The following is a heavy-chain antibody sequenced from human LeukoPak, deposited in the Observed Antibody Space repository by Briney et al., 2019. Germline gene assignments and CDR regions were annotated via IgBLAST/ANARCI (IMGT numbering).Heavy chain of an antibody. CDR1: GFTFSSYA. CDR3: ARDGRSSLAFDI. V-gene: IGHV3-30-3*01. CDR2: ISYDGSNK. Sequence: GGSLRLSCAASGFTFSSYAMHWVRQAPGKGLEWVAVISYDGSNKYYADSVKGRFTISRDNSKNTLYLQMNSLRAEDTAVYYCARDGRSSLAFDIWGQGTMVTVSS. D-gene: IGHD2-15*01. J-gene: IGHJ3*02.